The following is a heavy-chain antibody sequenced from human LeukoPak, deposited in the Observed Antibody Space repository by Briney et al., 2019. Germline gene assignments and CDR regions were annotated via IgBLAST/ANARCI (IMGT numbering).Heavy chain of an antibody. D-gene: IGHD3-22*01. J-gene: IGHJ4*02. V-gene: IGHV3-21*01. CDR2: VSSSSSYI. Sequence: GGSLRLSCAASGFTFSSYSMNWVRQAPGKGLEWVSSVSSSSSYIYYADSVKGRFTISRDNAKNSLYLQMNSLRAEDTAVYYCAKNYYDSSGLFDYWGQGTLVTVSS. CDR1: GFTFSSYS. CDR3: AKNYYDSSGLFDY.